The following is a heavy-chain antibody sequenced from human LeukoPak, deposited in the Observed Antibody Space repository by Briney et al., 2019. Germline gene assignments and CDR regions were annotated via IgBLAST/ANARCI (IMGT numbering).Heavy chain of an antibody. V-gene: IGHV3-23*01. J-gene: IGHJ6*03. Sequence: GGSLRLSCAASGFTVSSNYMSWVRQAPGKGLEWVSAISGSGGGTYYADSVKGRLTISRDNSKNTLYLQMNSLRAEDTALYYCAKDTWQFAPDYYYYMDVWGKGTTVTVSS. D-gene: IGHD2-21*01. CDR2: ISGSGGGT. CDR1: GFTVSSNY. CDR3: AKDTWQFAPDYYYYMDV.